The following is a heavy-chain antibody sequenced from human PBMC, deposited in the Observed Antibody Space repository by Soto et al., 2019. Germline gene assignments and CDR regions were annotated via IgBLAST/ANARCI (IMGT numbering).Heavy chain of an antibody. D-gene: IGHD1-26*01. CDR3: VRGGSHSFDY. Sequence: EVQLVESGGGLVQPGGSLRLSCAASGLIFSNFWMSWVRQAPGKGLEWVANIKEDGSEKYHVDSVKGRFTISRDNVKNLMYLQMDSLRADDTAVYKCVRGGSHSFDYCGQGTLVTVSS. CDR2: IKEDGSEK. CDR1: GLIFSNFW. V-gene: IGHV3-7*05. J-gene: IGHJ4*02.